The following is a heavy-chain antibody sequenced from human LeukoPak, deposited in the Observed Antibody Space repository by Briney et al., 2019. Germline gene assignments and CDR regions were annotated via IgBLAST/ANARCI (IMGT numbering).Heavy chain of an antibody. V-gene: IGHV3-23*01. Sequence: PGGSLRLSCAASGFTFSSYAMSWVRQAPGKGLEWVSAISDRGGDTYYAYSVKGRFTISRDNSKNTLYLQMNSLRAEDTAVYYCAKDSGSYYRGRYYFDYWGQGTLVTVSS. J-gene: IGHJ4*02. CDR1: GFTFSSYA. D-gene: IGHD1-26*01. CDR2: ISDRGGDT. CDR3: AKDSGSYYRGRYYFDY.